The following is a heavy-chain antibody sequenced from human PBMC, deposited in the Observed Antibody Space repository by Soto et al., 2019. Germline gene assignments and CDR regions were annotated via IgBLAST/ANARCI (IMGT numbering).Heavy chain of an antibody. CDR1: GGSISSYY. Sequence: QVQLQESGPGLVKPSETLSLTCTVSGGSISSYYWSWIRQPPGKGLEWIGYIYYSGSTNYNPSLKSRVTISVDTSKNQFSLKLSSVTAADTAVYYCARLGRDILTGWGGPFDIWGQGTMVTVSS. CDR2: IYYSGST. V-gene: IGHV4-59*08. D-gene: IGHD3-9*01. CDR3: ARLGRDILTGWGGPFDI. J-gene: IGHJ3*02.